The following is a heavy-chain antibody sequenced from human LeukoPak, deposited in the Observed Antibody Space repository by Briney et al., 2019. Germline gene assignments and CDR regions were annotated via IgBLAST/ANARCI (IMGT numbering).Heavy chain of an antibody. CDR2: IYYSGST. D-gene: IGHD3-16*02. CDR1: GGSISSYY. J-gene: IGHJ5*02. CDR3: ARDFYDYIWGSYLSGFDP. Sequence: SETLSLTCTVSGGSISSYYWSWIRQPPGKGLEWIGYIYYSGSTNYNPSLKSRVTISVDTSKNQFSLELSSVTAADTAVYYCARDFYDYIWGSYLSGFDPWGQGTLVTVSS. V-gene: IGHV4-59*01.